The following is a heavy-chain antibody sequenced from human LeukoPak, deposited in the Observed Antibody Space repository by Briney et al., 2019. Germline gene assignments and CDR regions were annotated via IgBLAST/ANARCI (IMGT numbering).Heavy chain of an antibody. Sequence: PGGSLRLSCAASGFTFSTYGMHWVRQAPGKGLEWVAVIWYDGSNKYYADSVKGRFTISRDNSENTLYLQMNSLRAEDTAVYYCARAVGPFDFWGQGTMVTVSS. V-gene: IGHV3-33*01. CDR1: GFTFSTYG. J-gene: IGHJ3*01. CDR3: ARAVGPFDF. CDR2: IWYDGSNK.